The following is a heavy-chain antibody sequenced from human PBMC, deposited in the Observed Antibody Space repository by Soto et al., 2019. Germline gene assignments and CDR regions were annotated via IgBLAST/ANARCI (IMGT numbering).Heavy chain of an antibody. Sequence: QVQLVQSGAEVKKPGSSVKVSCKASGGTFSSYAISWVRQAPGQGLEWMGGIIPIFGTANYAQKFQGRVTITADESTSTAYMELSSLRAEDTAVYYCASPPSGIAAAGPFDDWGQGTLVTVSS. V-gene: IGHV1-69*01. CDR1: GGTFSSYA. D-gene: IGHD6-13*01. J-gene: IGHJ4*02. CDR2: IIPIFGTA. CDR3: ASPPSGIAAAGPFDD.